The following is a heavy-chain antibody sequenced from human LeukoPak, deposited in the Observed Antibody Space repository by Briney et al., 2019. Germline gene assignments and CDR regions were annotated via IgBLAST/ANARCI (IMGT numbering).Heavy chain of an antibody. CDR3: ARQMATVYYFDY. Sequence: GGSLRLSCAASGFTFSSYGMHWVRQAPGKGLEWVAVIWYDGSNKYYADSVKGRFTISRDNSKNTLYLQMNSLRAEDTAVYYCARQMATVYYFDYWGQGTLVNVSS. D-gene: IGHD5-24*01. J-gene: IGHJ4*02. V-gene: IGHV3-33*01. CDR2: IWYDGSNK. CDR1: GFTFSSYG.